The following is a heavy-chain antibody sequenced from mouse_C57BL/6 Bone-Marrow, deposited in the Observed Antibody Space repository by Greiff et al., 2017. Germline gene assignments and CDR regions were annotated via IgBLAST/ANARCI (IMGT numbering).Heavy chain of an antibody. CDR3: TSYYYGSSYFDY. V-gene: IGHV14-4*01. CDR1: GFNIKDDY. J-gene: IGHJ2*01. CDR2: IDPENGDT. D-gene: IGHD1-1*01. Sequence: VQLKESGAELVRPGASVKLSCTASGFNIKDDYMHWVKQRPEQGLEWIGWIDPENGDTEYASKFQGKATITADTSSNTAYLQLSSLTSEDTAVYYCTSYYYGSSYFDYWGQGTTRTVSS.